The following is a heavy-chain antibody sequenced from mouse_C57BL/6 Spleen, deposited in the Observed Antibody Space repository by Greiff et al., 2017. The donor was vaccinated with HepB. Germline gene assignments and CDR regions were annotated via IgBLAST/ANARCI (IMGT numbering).Heavy chain of an antibody. CDR1: GFNIKDDY. D-gene: IGHD2-4*01. CDR2: IDPENGDT. J-gene: IGHJ3*01. Sequence: EVKVEESGAELVRPGASVKLSCTASGFNIKDDYMHWVKQRPEQGLEWIGWIDPENGDTEYASKFQGKATITADTSSNTAYLQLSSLTSEDTAVYYCTTYDYDRFAYWGQGTLVTVSA. V-gene: IGHV14-4*01. CDR3: TTYDYDRFAY.